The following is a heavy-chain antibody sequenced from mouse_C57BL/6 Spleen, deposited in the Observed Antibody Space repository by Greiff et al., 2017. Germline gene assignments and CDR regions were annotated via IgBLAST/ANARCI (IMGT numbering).Heavy chain of an antibody. Sequence: EVMLVESGGGLVKPGGSLKLSCAASGFTFSSYTMSWVRQTPEKRLEWVATISGGGGNTYYPDSVKGRFTISRDNAKNTLYLQMSSLRSEDTALYYCARRGYYGNYFDYWGQGTTLTVSS. CDR2: ISGGGGNT. CDR1: GFTFSSYT. V-gene: IGHV5-9*01. J-gene: IGHJ2*01. D-gene: IGHD2-1*01. CDR3: ARRGYYGNYFDY.